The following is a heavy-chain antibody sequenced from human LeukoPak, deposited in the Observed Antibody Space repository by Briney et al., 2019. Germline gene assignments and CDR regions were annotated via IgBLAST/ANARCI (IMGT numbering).Heavy chain of an antibody. CDR2: INPSGGST. D-gene: IGHD2-15*01. Sequence: ASVKVSCKASGYTFTSYYMHWVRQAPGQGLEWMGIINPSGGSTSYAQKFQGRVTMTRDTSTSTVYMELSSLRSEDTAVYYYARDLPRGPECCSGASCPSDNDYWGQGTLVTVSS. J-gene: IGHJ4*02. V-gene: IGHV1-46*03. CDR3: ARDLPRGPECCSGASCPSDNDY. CDR1: GYTFTSYY.